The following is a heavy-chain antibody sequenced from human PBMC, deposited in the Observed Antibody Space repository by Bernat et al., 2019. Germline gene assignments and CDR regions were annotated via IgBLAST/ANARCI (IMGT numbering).Heavy chain of an antibody. J-gene: IGHJ4*02. CDR2: FQSKTDGGTT. Sequence: EVQLVESGGGLVKPGGSLSLSCAASGFTFSNAWMNWVRQAPGKGLEWVGRFQSKTDGGTTDYAAPVKGRFTISRDDSKNTLYLQMNSLKTEDTAVYYCTTDIRYDILTGYWFDYWGQGTLVTVSS. V-gene: IGHV3-15*07. CDR1: GFTFSNAW. CDR3: TTDIRYDILTGYWFDY. D-gene: IGHD3-9*01.